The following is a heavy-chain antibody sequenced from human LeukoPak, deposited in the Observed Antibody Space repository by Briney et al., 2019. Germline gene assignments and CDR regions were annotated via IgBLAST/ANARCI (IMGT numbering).Heavy chain of an antibody. Sequence: ASVKVSCKASGGTFSSYAISWVRQAPGQGLEWMGRIIPILGIANYAQKFQGRVTITADKSTSTAYMELSSLRSEDTAVYYCASDDLYCSSTSCHPYNWFDPWGQGTLVTVSS. CDR3: ASDDLYCSSTSCHPYNWFDP. D-gene: IGHD2-2*01. CDR2: IIPILGIA. CDR1: GGTFSSYA. J-gene: IGHJ5*02. V-gene: IGHV1-69*04.